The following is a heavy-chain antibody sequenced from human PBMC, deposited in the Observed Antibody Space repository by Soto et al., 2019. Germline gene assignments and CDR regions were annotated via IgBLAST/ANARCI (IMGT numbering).Heavy chain of an antibody. CDR1: GGSISSYY. CDR2: IYYSGST. J-gene: IGHJ3*02. Sequence: SETLSLTCTVSGGSISSYYWSWIRQPPGKGLEWIGYIYYSGSTNYNPSLKSRVTISVDTSKNQFSLKLGSVTAAGTAVYYCARALILTGYYIHDAFDIWGQGTMVTVSS. V-gene: IGHV4-59*01. CDR3: ARALILTGYYIHDAFDI. D-gene: IGHD3-9*01.